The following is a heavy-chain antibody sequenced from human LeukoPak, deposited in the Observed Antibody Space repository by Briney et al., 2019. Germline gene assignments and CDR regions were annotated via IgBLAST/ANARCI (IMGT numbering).Heavy chain of an antibody. D-gene: IGHD6-19*01. CDR1: GFTFRSFR. CDR3: SVAGNNDAFDI. J-gene: IGHJ3*02. V-gene: IGHV3-48*01. CDR2: ISGGSSTI. Sequence: GGSLRLSCAASGFTFRSFRMNWVRQAPGKGLEWVSYISGGSSTIYYADSVKGRFTISRDNAKNALYLQMNSLRAEDTAVYYCSVAGNNDAFDIWGQGTMVTVSS.